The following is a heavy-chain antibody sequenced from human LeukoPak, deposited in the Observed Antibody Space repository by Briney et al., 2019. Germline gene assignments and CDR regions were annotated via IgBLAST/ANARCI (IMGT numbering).Heavy chain of an antibody. J-gene: IGHJ4*02. CDR1: GGSISSGGYY. D-gene: IGHD3-10*01. CDR2: IYYGCSS. CDR3: ARAGGYYGSGSYYIDYFDY. Sequence: SQTLSLTCTVSGGSISSGGYYWSWIRQHPGKGLEWIGYIYYGCSSYYEPSINSRVPISVDTSKIEFSLKLSSVTAADTAVYYCARAGGYYGSGSYYIDYFDYWGQGTLVTVSS. V-gene: IGHV4-31*03.